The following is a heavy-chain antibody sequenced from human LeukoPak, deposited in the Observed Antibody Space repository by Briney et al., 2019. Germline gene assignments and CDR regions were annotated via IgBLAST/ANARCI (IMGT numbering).Heavy chain of an antibody. D-gene: IGHD2-15*01. J-gene: IGHJ4*02. CDR3: AKDRVRLEVGPFDY. V-gene: IGHV1-18*04. CDR1: GYSFTSYR. Sequence: GESLKISCKGSGYSFTSYRIGWVRQAPGLGLEWMGWISAYNGKTNYAQKLQGRVTMTTDTSTSTAYMELRSLRSDDTAVYYCAKDRVRLEVGPFDYWGQGTLVTVSS. CDR2: ISAYNGKT.